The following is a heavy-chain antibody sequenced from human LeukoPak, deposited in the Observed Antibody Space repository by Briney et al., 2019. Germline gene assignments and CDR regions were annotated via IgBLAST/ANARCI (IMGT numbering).Heavy chain of an antibody. Sequence: SETLSLTCAVHYEALSGYYWTWIRQSPGKGLEWIGEIHHSGASNYNASLKSRVAISLDTSKNQFCLQLTSMTAADTAVYFCARGGGQRRSWLDLWGQGTLVSVTS. CDR1: YEALSGYY. CDR2: IHHSGAS. CDR3: ARGGGQRRSWLDL. V-gene: IGHV4-34*01. J-gene: IGHJ5*02. D-gene: IGHD5-24*01.